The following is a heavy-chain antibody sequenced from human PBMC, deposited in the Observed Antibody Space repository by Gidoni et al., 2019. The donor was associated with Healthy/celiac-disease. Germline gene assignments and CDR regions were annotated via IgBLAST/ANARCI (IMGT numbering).Heavy chain of an antibody. V-gene: IGHV3-11*06. CDR3: ARGMRLDYGDYEFDY. D-gene: IGHD4-17*01. CDR1: GFTFSDYY. CDR2: ISSSSSYT. J-gene: IGHJ4*02. Sequence: QVQLVESGGGLVMPGGSLRLSWAAPGFTFSDYYMSWITQAPGKGLEWVSYISSSSSYTNYADSVKGRFTISRDNAKNSLYLQMNSLRAEDTAVYYCARGMRLDYGDYEFDYWGQGTLVTVSS.